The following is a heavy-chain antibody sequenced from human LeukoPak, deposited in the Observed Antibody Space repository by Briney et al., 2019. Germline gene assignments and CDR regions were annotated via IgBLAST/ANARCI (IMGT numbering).Heavy chain of an antibody. CDR3: ARDFMHGDGGYVYYGMHV. J-gene: IGHJ6*04. Sequence: ASVKVSCKASGYTFTSYGISWVRQAPGQGLEWMGWISVYNGNTNYAQKLQGRVTMTTDTSTSTAYMELRSLRSDDTAVYYCARDFMHGDGGYVYYGMHVWGKGTTVTVSS. CDR1: GYTFTSYG. CDR2: ISVYNGNT. V-gene: IGHV1-18*04. D-gene: IGHD5-12*01.